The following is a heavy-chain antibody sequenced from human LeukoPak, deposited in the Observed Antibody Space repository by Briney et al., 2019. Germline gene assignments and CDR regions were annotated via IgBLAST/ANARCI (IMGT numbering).Heavy chain of an antibody. CDR3: AKDLRYYGSGTDY. CDR1: GFTFSSYA. CDR2: ISGSGGST. V-gene: IGHV3-23*01. J-gene: IGHJ4*02. D-gene: IGHD3-10*01. Sequence: GGSLRLSCAASGFTFSSYAMSWVRQAPGKGLEWVSAISGSGGSTYYADSVEGRLTISRDNSKNTLYLQMNSLRAEDTAVYYCAKDLRYYGSGTDYWGQGTLVTVSS.